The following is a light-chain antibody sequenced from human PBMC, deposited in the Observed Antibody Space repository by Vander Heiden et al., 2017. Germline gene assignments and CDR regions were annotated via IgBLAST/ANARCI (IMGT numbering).Light chain of an antibody. CDR1: SSDVGAYNY. V-gene: IGLV2-11*01. J-gene: IGLJ1*01. CDR3: CSFTHSSTYV. CDR2: DVS. Sequence: QSALTQPRSVSGSPGQSVTISCTGTSSDVGAYNYVSWYQHHPGKAPKFMIHDVSKRPSGVPDRFSGSKSGNTASLTISGLQAEDEADYYCCSFTHSSTYVFGTGTKVTTL.